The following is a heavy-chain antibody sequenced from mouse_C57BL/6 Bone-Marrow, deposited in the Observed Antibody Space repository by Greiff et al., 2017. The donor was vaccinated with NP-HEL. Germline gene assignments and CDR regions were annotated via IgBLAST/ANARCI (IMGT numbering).Heavy chain of an antibody. Sequence: EVQRVESEGGLVQPGSSMKLSCTASGFTFSDYYMAWVRQVPEKGLEWVAIINYDGSSTYYLDSLKSRFIISRDNAKNILYLQMSSLKSEDTATYYCARDHYYGSYFDYWGQGTTLTVSS. CDR2: INYDGSST. CDR1: GFTFSDYY. D-gene: IGHD1-1*01. J-gene: IGHJ2*01. V-gene: IGHV5-16*01. CDR3: ARDHYYGSYFDY.